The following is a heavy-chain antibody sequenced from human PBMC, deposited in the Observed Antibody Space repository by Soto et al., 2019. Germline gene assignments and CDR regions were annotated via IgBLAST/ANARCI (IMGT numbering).Heavy chain of an antibody. CDR3: ARNPPPPDY. CDR2: ISAYNGNT. Sequence: QVQLVQSGAEVKKPGASVKVSCKASGYTFASYAISWMRQAPGQGLEWMGWISAYNGNTNYAQKLQGRVTMTTDTPTSTADMELRSLRSDNTFEYCCARNPPPPDYCGQGNLVAVSS. J-gene: IGHJ4*02. CDR1: GYTFASYA. V-gene: IGHV1-18*01.